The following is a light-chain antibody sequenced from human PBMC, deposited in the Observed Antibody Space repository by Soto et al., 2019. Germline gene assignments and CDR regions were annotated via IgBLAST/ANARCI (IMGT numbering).Light chain of an antibody. CDR2: RAS. V-gene: IGKV3-15*01. Sequence: ERAMIQPPATLSVSPGERSTLSCRSSQSVSSSYLAWYQQKPGQAPRLLMYRASARATGIPARFSGSGSGTEFTLTICSLQSEDFALYYCHQDENWPQTFGQGTKVDIK. J-gene: IGKJ1*01. CDR3: HQDENWPQT. CDR1: QSVSSSY.